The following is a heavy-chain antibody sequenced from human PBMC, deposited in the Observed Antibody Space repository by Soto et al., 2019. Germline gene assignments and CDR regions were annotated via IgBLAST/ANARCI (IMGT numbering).Heavy chain of an antibody. CDR2: IRSKAYGGTT. CDR3: TRDAGYCSSTSCYSYYGMDV. D-gene: IGHD2-2*01. V-gene: IGHV3-49*03. J-gene: IGHJ6*02. Sequence: LRLSCTASGFTFGDYAMSWFRQAPGKGLEWVGFIRSKAYGGTTEYAASVKGRFTISRDDSKSIAYLQMNSLKTEDTAVYYCTRDAGYCSSTSCYSYYGMDVWGQGTTVTVSS. CDR1: GFTFGDYA.